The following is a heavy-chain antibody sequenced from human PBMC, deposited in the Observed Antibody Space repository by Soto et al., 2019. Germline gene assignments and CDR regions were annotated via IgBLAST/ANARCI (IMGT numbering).Heavy chain of an antibody. CDR3: ARVLLQSAPFDY. CDR1: GGSISSGGYY. J-gene: IGHJ4*02. CDR2: IYYSGST. Sequence: SETLSLTCTVSGGSISSGGYYWSWIRQHPGKGLEWIGYIYYSGSTYYNPSLKSRVTISVDTSKNQFSLKLSSVTAADTAVYYCARVLLQSAPFDYWGQGTLVTVSS. D-gene: IGHD3-22*01. V-gene: IGHV4-31*03.